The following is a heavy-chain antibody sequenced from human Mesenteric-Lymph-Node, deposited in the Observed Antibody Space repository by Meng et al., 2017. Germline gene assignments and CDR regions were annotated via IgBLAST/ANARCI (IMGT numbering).Heavy chain of an antibody. CDR1: GFTFSSYS. Sequence: GESLKISCAASGFTFSSYSVNWVRQAPGKGLEWVSSISSSSSYIYYADSVKGRFTISRDNAKNSLYLQMNSLRAEDTAVYYCARGQTVDTAMVSDYWGQGTLVTVSS. D-gene: IGHD5-18*01. J-gene: IGHJ4*02. CDR3: ARGQTVDTAMVSDY. V-gene: IGHV3-21*01. CDR2: ISSSSSYI.